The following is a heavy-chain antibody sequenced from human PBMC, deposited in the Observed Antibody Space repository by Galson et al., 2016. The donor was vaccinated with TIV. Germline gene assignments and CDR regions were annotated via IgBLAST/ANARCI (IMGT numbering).Heavy chain of an antibody. V-gene: IGHV4-34*01. CDR3: AGGRGVAAGGGDFYYYDGMDV. Sequence: ETLSLTCAVHGGSSSGFYWTWIRQPPGKGLEWIGEFNHSGRTKTNPSLKSRVIISVDTSKTQFSLKLTSVTAADAAVYYCAGGRGVAAGGGDFYYYDGMDVWGQGTTVTVSS. CDR2: FNHSGRT. J-gene: IGHJ6*02. D-gene: IGHD2-15*01. CDR1: GGSSSGFY.